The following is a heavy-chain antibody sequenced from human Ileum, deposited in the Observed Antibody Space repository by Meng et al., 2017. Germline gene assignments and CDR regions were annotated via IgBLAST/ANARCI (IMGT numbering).Heavy chain of an antibody. Sequence: EVQLLESGGGLVQPGGSLRLSCAASGFPFSSYAMNWVRQAPGKGLEWVSVISGSGGTTYYADSVKGRFTISRDKSKNTLYLQMHSLRAEDTAVYYCARHRYDFWGSPMGYWGQGTLVTVSS. CDR1: GFPFSSYA. J-gene: IGHJ4*02. D-gene: IGHD3-3*01. CDR3: ARHRYDFWGSPMGY. CDR2: ISGSGGTT. V-gene: IGHV3-23*01.